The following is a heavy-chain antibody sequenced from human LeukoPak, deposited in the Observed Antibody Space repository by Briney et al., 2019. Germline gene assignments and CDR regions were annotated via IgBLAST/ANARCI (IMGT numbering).Heavy chain of an antibody. CDR3: AKGFYGDYGPIDC. J-gene: IGHJ4*02. CDR2: ISWNSGSI. D-gene: IGHD4-17*01. CDR1: GFTFDDYA. V-gene: IGHV3-9*01. Sequence: PGRSLRLSCAASGFTFDDYAMHWVRHAPGKGLEWVSGISWNSGSIGYADSVKGRFTISRDDAKNSLYLQMSSLRPEDTALYYCAKGFYGDYGPIDCWGQGTLVTVSS.